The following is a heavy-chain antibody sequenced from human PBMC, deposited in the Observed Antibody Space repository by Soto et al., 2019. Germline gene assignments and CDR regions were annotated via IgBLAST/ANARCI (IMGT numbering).Heavy chain of an antibody. CDR1: GGSISSGGYY. V-gene: IGHV4-31*03. J-gene: IGHJ4*02. D-gene: IGHD2-15*01. Sequence: QVQLQESGPGLVKPSQTLSLTCTVSGGSISSGGYYWSWIRQHPGKGLEWIGYIYYSGSTYYNPALKSRVTISVDTSKNQFSLKLSSVTAADTAVYYCAREKEGYCSGGSCYSFDYWGQGTLVTVSS. CDR3: AREKEGYCSGGSCYSFDY. CDR2: IYYSGST.